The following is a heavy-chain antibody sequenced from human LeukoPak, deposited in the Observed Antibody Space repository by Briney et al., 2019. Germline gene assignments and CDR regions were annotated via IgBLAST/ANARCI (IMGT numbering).Heavy chain of an antibody. J-gene: IGHJ2*01. V-gene: IGHV6-1*01. D-gene: IGHD1-20*01. CDR1: GDSVSSNNAA. Sequence: SQTLSLTCGISGDSVSSNNAAWNWIRQSPSRGLEWLGRIYHRSKWYNDYAVSVKSRISMNPDTSENQFSLHLNYVTPEDTAVYYCARISGSGDYYFDLWGPGTLVTVSS. CDR3: ARISGSGDYYFDL. CDR2: IYHRSKWYN.